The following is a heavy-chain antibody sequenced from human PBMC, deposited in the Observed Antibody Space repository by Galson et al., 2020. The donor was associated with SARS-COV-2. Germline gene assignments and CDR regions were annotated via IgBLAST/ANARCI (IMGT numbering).Heavy chain of an antibody. CDR2: INPNSGGT. CDR1: GYTFTGYY. V-gene: IGHV1-2*02. J-gene: IGHJ6*02. Sequence: ASVKVSCKASGYTFTGYYMHWVRQAPGQGLEWMGWINPNSGGTHYAQKFQGRVTMTRDTSISTAYMELSRLRSNDTAVYYCARGYGDYEDYYYYYYGMDVWGQGTTVTVSS. D-gene: IGHD4-17*01. CDR3: ARGYGDYEDYYYYYYGMDV.